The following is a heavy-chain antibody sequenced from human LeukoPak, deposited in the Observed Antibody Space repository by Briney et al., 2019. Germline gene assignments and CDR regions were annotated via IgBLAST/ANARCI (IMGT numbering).Heavy chain of an antibody. CDR1: GYTFTSYA. J-gene: IGHJ4*02. D-gene: IGHD5-24*01. Sequence: SCKASGYTFTSYAMSWVRQAPGKGLEWVSAISGSGGSTYYADSVKGRFTISRDNSKNTLYLQMNSLRAEDTAVYYCAKGWLQPDYWGQGTLVTVSS. CDR3: AKGWLQPDY. V-gene: IGHV3-23*01. CDR2: ISGSGGST.